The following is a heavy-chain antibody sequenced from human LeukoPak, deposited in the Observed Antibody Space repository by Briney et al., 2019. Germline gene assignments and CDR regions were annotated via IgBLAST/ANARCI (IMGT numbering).Heavy chain of an antibody. CDR3: AKGGGSTAFDI. Sequence: GGSPRLSCAASGFTFSSYAMSWVRQAPGKGLEWVSAISGGGGSTYYADSVKGRFTISRDNSKSTLFLQMNSLRAEDTAVYYCAKGGGSTAFDIWGQGTVVTVSS. V-gene: IGHV3-23*01. D-gene: IGHD3-16*01. CDR2: ISGGGGST. J-gene: IGHJ3*02. CDR1: GFTFSSYA.